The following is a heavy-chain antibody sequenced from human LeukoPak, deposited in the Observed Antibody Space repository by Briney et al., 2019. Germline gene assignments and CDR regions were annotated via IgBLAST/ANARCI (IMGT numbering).Heavy chain of an antibody. CDR2: ISGSSSDV. CDR1: GFTFSDSY. V-gene: IGHV3-11*01. Sequence: GGSLRLSCAASGFTFSDSYMTWIRQAPGKGLELLSYISGSSSDVNYIDSVRGRFTISRDNAKNSLYLHMNSLTVEDTTVYYCSRDPRHSDYWGQGTLVTVSS. CDR3: SRDPRHSDY. J-gene: IGHJ4*02.